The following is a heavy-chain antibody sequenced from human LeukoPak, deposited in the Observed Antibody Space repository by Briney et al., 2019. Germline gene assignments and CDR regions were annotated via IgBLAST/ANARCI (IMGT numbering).Heavy chain of an antibody. J-gene: IGHJ4*02. V-gene: IGHV4-39*01. CDR1: GDSVSNSNSF. CDR3: VRHVGFSSGFDL. D-gene: IGHD6-19*01. CDR2: ISYTGRS. Sequence: KPSETLSLTCTVSGDSVSNSNSFWGSVRQPPGKGLEWIGTISYTGRSYYSPSLKSRVTISVDTSRNQFSLRLNSVTAADTAVYYCVRHVGFSSGFDLWGQGTLVTVSS.